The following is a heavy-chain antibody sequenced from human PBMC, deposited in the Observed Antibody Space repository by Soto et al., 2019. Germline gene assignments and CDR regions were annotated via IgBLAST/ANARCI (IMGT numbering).Heavy chain of an antibody. CDR1: GGSISSGGYS. D-gene: IGHD3-10*01. Sequence: SETLCLTCAVSGGSISSGGYSWSWIRQPPGKGLEWIGYIYHSGSTYYNPSLKSRVTISVDRSKNQFSLKLSSVTAADTAVYYCARAIGWFGELLGGYYFDYWGQGTLVTVSS. V-gene: IGHV4-30-2*01. CDR3: ARAIGWFGELLGGYYFDY. CDR2: IYHSGST. J-gene: IGHJ4*02.